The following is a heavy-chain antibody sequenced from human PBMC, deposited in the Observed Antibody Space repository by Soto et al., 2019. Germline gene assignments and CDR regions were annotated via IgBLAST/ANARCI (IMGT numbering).Heavy chain of an antibody. V-gene: IGHV4-30-4*01. CDR2: IYYSGST. CDR3: ARVYGSGSYYNWFDP. D-gene: IGHD3-10*01. J-gene: IGHJ5*02. Sequence: SETLSLTCTVSGGSISSGDYYWSCIRQPPGKGLEWIGYIYYSGSTYYNPSLKSRVTISVDTSKNQFSLKLSSVTAADTAVYYCARVYGSGSYYNWFDPWGQGTLVTVSS. CDR1: GGSISSGDYY.